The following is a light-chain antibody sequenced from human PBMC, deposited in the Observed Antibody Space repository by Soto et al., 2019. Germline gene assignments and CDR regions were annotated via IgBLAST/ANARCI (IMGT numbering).Light chain of an antibody. J-gene: IGKJ1*01. Sequence: DIQMTQSPSTLSASVGDRVTITCRASQSISSWLAWYQQKPGKDPKLLIYKVSSLERGVPSRFSGSGSGTEITLTISSLQPDDFATYYYQQYNSYSPTFGQGTKVEIK. V-gene: IGKV1-5*03. CDR3: QQYNSYSPT. CDR1: QSISSW. CDR2: KVS.